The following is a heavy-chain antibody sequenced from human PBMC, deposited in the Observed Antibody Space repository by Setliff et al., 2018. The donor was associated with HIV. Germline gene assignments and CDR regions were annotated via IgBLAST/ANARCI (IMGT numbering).Heavy chain of an antibody. V-gene: IGHV1-18*01. Sequence: ASVKVSCKASGYTFSTYSITWVRQAPGQGLEWMGWVSAYNGHTDFAQKLQGRITLTTDTSSNTAYMELRSLRSDDTAIYYCARDLFRWAAAGPNYFDSWGQGTLVTVSS. CDR2: VSAYNGHT. CDR1: GYTFSTYS. J-gene: IGHJ4*02. CDR3: ARDLFRWAAAGPNYFDS. D-gene: IGHD6-13*01.